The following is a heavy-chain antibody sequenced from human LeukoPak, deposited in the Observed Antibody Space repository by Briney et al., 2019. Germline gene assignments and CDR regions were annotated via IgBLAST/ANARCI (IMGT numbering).Heavy chain of an antibody. CDR2: INPNSGGT. J-gene: IGHJ4*02. Sequence: ASVTVSCKASGYTFTGYYMHWVRQAPGQGLEWMGWINPNSGGTNYAQKFQGRVTMTRDTSISTAYMELSRLRSDDTAVYYCARDPGWGYCSSTSCYSIDYWGQGTLVTVSS. CDR3: ARDPGWGYCSSTSCYSIDY. V-gene: IGHV1-2*02. CDR1: GYTFTGYY. D-gene: IGHD2-2*01.